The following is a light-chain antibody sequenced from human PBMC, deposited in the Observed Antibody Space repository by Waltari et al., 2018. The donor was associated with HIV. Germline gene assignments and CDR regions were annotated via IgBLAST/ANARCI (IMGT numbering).Light chain of an antibody. J-gene: IGLJ2*01. CDR3: AARDDGLHGWI. Sequence: QSVLTQPPSASGTPGQRVTIACSGSNSNIGSNPVNWYLQLPGTAPKLLIYNSNRRPSWLRDRFSVCIYVISPSLAISGLLSENDVVYYCAARDDGLHGWIFVGGTKLTVL. CDR1: NSNIGSNP. CDR2: NSN. V-gene: IGLV1-44*01.